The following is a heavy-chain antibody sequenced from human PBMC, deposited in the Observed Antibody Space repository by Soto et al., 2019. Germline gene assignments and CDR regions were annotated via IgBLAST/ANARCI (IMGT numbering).Heavy chain of an antibody. CDR3: AHRADGNGNWNGGYFDF. CDR2: IYWDDDK. V-gene: IGHV2-5*02. D-gene: IGHD1-1*01. Sequence: QITLKESGHTRVKPTQTLPLTGAFSGFSLTARPVCVGWIRQSPGKALERLALIYWDDDKRYSPSLKSRLTITKDTSKNQVVLTMTNLEPVDTGIYYCAHRADGNGNWNGGYFDFWGQGALVTVSS. J-gene: IGHJ4*02. CDR1: GFSLTARPVC.